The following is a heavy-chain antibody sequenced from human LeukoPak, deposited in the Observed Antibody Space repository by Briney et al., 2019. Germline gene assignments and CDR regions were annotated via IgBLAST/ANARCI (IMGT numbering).Heavy chain of an antibody. CDR1: GFTFSSYW. CDR2: IKQDGSEK. CDR3: ARDHEAYFVDPRYNWFDR. Sequence: GGSLRLSCAASGFTFSSYWMSRVRQAPGKGLEWVANIKQDGSEKYYVDSVKGRFTISRDNAKNSLYLQMNSLRAEDTAVYYCARDHEAYFVDPRYNWFDRWGQGTLVTVSS. J-gene: IGHJ5*02. V-gene: IGHV3-7*01. D-gene: IGHD3-9*01.